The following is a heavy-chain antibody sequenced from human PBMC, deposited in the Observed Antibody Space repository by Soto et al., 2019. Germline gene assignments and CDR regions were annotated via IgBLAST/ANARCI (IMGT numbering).Heavy chain of an antibody. CDR2: VHYGGENT. Sequence: GGSLRLSCEASGFTFNNFAMSWVRQAPGKGLEWVSTVHYGGENTYYAGSVRGRFSISRDNSKNTLFLQMNGLRVEDTALYYCAKGGPSSGWYEFDSWGQGTLVTVSS. J-gene: IGHJ4*02. CDR3: AKGGPSSGWYEFDS. D-gene: IGHD6-19*01. CDR1: GFTFNNFA. V-gene: IGHV3-23*01.